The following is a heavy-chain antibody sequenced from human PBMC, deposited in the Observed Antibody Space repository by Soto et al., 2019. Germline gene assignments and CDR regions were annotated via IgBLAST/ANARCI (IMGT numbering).Heavy chain of an antibody. V-gene: IGHV3-23*01. J-gene: IGHJ4*02. CDR3: AKARNYDHWSDFDY. D-gene: IGHD3-3*01. CDR1: RFTFSTYA. Sequence: EVQLLESGGGLVQPGGSLRLSCTASRFTFSTYAMSWVRQAPGKGLEWVSYISGSGGTTYYADSVKGRFTISRDNSKTTLFLEMNSLRAEDTAVYYCAKARNYDHWSDFDYWGQGTLVTVSS. CDR2: ISGSGGTT.